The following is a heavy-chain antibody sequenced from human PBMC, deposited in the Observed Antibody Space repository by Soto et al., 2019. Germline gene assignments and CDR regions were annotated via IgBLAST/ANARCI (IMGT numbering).Heavy chain of an antibody. J-gene: IGHJ4*02. CDR2: ISSTGNYI. CDR3: ARDLGYCSGGTCSTFDY. Sequence: LRLSCAASGFTFSTYSMTWVRQAPGKGLEWVSSISSTGNYIYYADSVKGRFTISRDNAKNSLYLQMNSLRAEDTAVYYCARDLGYCSGGTCSTFDYWGQGTLVTVSS. V-gene: IGHV3-21*01. CDR1: GFTFSTYS. D-gene: IGHD2-15*01.